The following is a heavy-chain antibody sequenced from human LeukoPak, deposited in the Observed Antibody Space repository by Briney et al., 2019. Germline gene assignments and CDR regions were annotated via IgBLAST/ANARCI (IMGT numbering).Heavy chain of an antibody. CDR1: GFTFSSYA. Sequence: GGSLRLSCAASGFTFSSYAMHCVREAPGKGLECVAVISYDGSIKYYADSVKGGFTISRDNSKNTLYLQMNSLRAEDTAVYYCARDAVDTANAVWGQGPTVTVTS. V-gene: IGHV3-30*04. CDR3: ARDAVDTANAV. CDR2: ISYDGSIK. D-gene: IGHD5-18*01. J-gene: IGHJ6*02.